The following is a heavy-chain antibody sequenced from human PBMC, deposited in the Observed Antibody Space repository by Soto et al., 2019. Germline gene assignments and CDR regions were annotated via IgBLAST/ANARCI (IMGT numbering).Heavy chain of an antibody. Sequence: ASVKVSCKASGYTFTSYAMHWVRQAPGQRLEWMGWINAGNGNAKYAQKFQGRVTITTDKSTSTAYMELSSLRSEDTAVYYCARDGFANMELGVVIILADDYYYGMDVWGQGTTVTVSS. CDR2: INAGNGNA. J-gene: IGHJ6*02. D-gene: IGHD3-3*01. CDR1: GYTFTSYA. V-gene: IGHV1-3*01. CDR3: ARDGFANMELGVVIILADDYYYGMDV.